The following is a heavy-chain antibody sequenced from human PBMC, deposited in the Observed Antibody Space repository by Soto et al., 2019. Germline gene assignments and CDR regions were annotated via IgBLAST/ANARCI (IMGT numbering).Heavy chain of an antibody. D-gene: IGHD1-1*01. CDR2: IAYDGSNK. CDR1: GFTFSSYA. J-gene: IGHJ6*02. V-gene: IGHV3-30-3*01. Sequence: QVQLVESGGGVVQPGRSLRLSCAASGFTFSSYAMHWVRQAPGKGLEWVAVIAYDGSNKYYADSVKGRFTISRDNSKNTLYLQMNSLRAEDTAVYYCARDGELERLGYYYYGMDVWGQGTTVTVSS. CDR3: ARDGELERLGYYYYGMDV.